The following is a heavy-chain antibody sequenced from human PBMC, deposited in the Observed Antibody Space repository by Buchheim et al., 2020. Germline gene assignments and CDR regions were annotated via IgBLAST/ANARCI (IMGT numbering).Heavy chain of an antibody. CDR2: IYYSGRT. J-gene: IGHJ5*02. D-gene: IGHD6-25*01. CDR1: GGSISSGGYY. Sequence: QVQLQESGTGLVKPSQTLSLTCTVAGGSISSGGYYWSWIRKHQGKGLEWIGYIYYSGRTYYNTSLKSRVTISVDTSKNQFSLKLSSVTAAYTAVYYCAIGLIQRLFDPWGQGTL. V-gene: IGHV4-31*03. CDR3: AIGLIQRLFDP.